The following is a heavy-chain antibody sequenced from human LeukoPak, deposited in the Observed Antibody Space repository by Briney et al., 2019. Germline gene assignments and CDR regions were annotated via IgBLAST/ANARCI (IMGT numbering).Heavy chain of an antibody. Sequence: GRSLRLSCAASGFTFSSYAMNWVRQAPGKGLEWVSYISSSSRAIFYADSVKGRFTISRDNAKNSMFLQMSSLRAEDTAVYYCAREGYHFDFWGQGTLVTVSS. CDR2: ISSSSRAI. D-gene: IGHD5-18*01. V-gene: IGHV3-48*04. CDR1: GFTFSSYA. CDR3: AREGYHFDF. J-gene: IGHJ4*02.